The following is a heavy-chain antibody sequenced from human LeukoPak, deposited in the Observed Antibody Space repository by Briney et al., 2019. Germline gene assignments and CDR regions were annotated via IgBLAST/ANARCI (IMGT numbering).Heavy chain of an antibody. CDR3: AKDGSAIAAAGMDWFDP. V-gene: IGHV3-NL1*01. J-gene: IGHJ5*02. D-gene: IGHD6-13*01. Sequence: GGSLRLSCAASGFTLSSYAMHWVRQAPGKWLEWVSVIYSGGSTYYADSVKGRFTISRDNSKNTLYLQMNSLRAEDTAVYYCAKDGSAIAAAGMDWFDPWGQGTLVTVSS. CDR1: GFTLSSYA. CDR2: IYSGGST.